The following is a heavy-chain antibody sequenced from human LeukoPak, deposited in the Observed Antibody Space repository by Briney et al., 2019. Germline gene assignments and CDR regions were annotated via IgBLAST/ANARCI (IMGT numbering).Heavy chain of an antibody. V-gene: IGHV3-23*01. CDR1: GFTFSSYA. CDR2: ISGNGGNT. J-gene: IGHJ4*02. CDR3: AKMGNWGSYYFDY. Sequence: PGGSLRLSCAASGFTFSSYAMSWVRQAPGKGLEWVSVISGNGGNTYYADSVKGRFTISRDNSKNTLHLQMNSLRAEDTAVYYCAKMGNWGSYYFDYWGQGTLVTVSS. D-gene: IGHD3-16*01.